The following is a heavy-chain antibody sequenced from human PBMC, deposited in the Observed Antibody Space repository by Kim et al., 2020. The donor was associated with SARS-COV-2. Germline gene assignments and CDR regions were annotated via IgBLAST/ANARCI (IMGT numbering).Heavy chain of an antibody. J-gene: IGHJ3*02. D-gene: IGHD3-22*01. Sequence: MCRFTISRDKSKNTLYLQMNSLRAEDTAVYYCAREADSSGYYYPIDAFEIWGQGTMVTASS. V-gene: IGHV3-30*07. CDR3: AREADSSGYYYPIDAFEI.